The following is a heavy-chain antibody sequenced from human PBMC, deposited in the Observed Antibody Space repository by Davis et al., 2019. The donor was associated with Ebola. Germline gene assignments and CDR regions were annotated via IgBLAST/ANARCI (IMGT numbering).Heavy chain of an antibody. V-gene: IGHV4-34*01. CDR2: INHSGST. CDR1: GGSFSGYY. D-gene: IGHD6-19*01. J-gene: IGHJ6*02. Sequence: SETLSLTCAVYGGSFSGYYWSWIRQPPGKGLDWIGEINHSGSTNYNPYLKSRVTISVDTYKNQFSLKLSSVTAADTAVYYCARGVGGWYFPKPYYYYGMDVWGQGTTVTVSS. CDR3: ARGVGGWYFPKPYYYYGMDV.